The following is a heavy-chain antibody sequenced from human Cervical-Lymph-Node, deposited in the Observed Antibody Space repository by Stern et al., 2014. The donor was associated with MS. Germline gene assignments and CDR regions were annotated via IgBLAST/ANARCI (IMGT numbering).Heavy chain of an antibody. D-gene: IGHD5-24*01. J-gene: IGHJ4*02. CDR2: VYDSGST. CDR1: GGSISSYY. V-gene: IGHV4-59*01. Sequence: QLQLQESGPGLVKPSETLTLTCTVSGGSISSYYWSWIRQPPGQGLEWIGYVYDSGSTNYTPSLKSRVTISVDPSKNEFSLKLSSVTAADTAVYYCARDRGHGYSPFDYWGQGTLVTVSS. CDR3: ARDRGHGYSPFDY.